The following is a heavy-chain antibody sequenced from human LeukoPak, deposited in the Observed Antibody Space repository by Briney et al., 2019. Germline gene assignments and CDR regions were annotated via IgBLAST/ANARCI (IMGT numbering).Heavy chain of an antibody. V-gene: IGHV4-59*01. Sequence: PSQTLSLTCTVSGGSITSYYWSWIRQPPGKGLEWIGYIYYSGTTNYNPSLKSRVTISVDTSKNQFSLKLNSVTAADTAVYYCARGYCSGGSCYSIFAYWGQGTLVTVSS. CDR3: ARGYCSGGSCYSIFAY. J-gene: IGHJ4*02. CDR2: IYYSGTT. CDR1: GGSITSYY. D-gene: IGHD2-15*01.